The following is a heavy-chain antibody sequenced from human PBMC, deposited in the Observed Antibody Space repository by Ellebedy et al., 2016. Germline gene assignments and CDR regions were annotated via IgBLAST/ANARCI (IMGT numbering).Heavy chain of an antibody. D-gene: IGHD1-26*01. CDR1: GGSISSTSYY. J-gene: IGHJ4*02. CDR2: IYSGGTT. CDR3: GREGNGRPVDY. V-gene: IGHV4-39*07. Sequence: SETLSLTCTVSGGSISSTSYYWGWIRQSPGKGLEWIGSIYSGGTTYYNPSLKSRVTISVDMAKNQFSLKLTSVTAADTAVYFCGREGNGRPVDYWGQGTLVTVSS.